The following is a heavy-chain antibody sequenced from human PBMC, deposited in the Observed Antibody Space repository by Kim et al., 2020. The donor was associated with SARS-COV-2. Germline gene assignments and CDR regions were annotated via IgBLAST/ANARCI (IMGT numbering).Heavy chain of an antibody. Sequence: GYAQKVRGRVTMTRDTFISTVYMELGGLRPEDTAVYYCARGRGTTVTPLDYWGQGTLVTVSS. D-gene: IGHD4-17*01. J-gene: IGHJ4*02. V-gene: IGHV1-8*01. CDR3: ARGRGTTVTPLDY.